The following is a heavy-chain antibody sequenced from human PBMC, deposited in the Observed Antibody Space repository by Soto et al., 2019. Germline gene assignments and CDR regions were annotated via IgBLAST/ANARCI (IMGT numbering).Heavy chain of an antibody. CDR3: ARVARYYGSGSYYLYNWFDP. CDR1: GGSISTFY. Sequence: PSETLSLTCTVSGGSISTFYWSWIRQPPGKGLEWIGFIHYSGRANYNPSLKSRVTISVDTSKNQFSLKLSSVTAADTAVYYCARVARYYGSGSYYLYNWFDPWGQGTLVTVSS. J-gene: IGHJ5*02. V-gene: IGHV4-59*12. CDR2: IHYSGRA. D-gene: IGHD3-10*01.